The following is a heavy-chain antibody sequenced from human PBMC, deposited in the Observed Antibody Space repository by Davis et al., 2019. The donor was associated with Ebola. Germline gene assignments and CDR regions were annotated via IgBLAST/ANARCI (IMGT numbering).Heavy chain of an antibody. CDR2: IYHSGST. CDR1: GGSISSSNW. V-gene: IGHV4-4*02. CDR3: ARDSGPYGMDV. J-gene: IGHJ6*02. Sequence: SETLSLTCAVSGGSISSSNWWRWVRQPPGKGLEWIGEIYHSGSTNYNPSLKSRVTISVDTSKNQFSLKLSSVTAADTAVYYCARDSGPYGMDVWGQGTTVTVSS.